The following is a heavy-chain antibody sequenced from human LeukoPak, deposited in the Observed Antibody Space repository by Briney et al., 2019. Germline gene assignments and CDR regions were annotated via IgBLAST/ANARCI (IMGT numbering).Heavy chain of an antibody. CDR3: ARVEVTIFGVVMEYYYYMDV. J-gene: IGHJ6*03. CDR2: INTDGSST. CDR1: GFTFSSYW. D-gene: IGHD3-3*01. Sequence: GGSLRLSCAASGFTFSSYWMHWVRQAPGKGLVWVSRINTDGSSTSYADSVKGRFTISRDNAKNTLYLQMNSLRAEDTAVYYCARVEVTIFGVVMEYYYYMDVWGKGTTVTVSS. V-gene: IGHV3-74*01.